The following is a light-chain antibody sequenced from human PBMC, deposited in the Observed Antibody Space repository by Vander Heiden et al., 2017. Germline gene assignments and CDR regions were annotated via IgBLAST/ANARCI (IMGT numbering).Light chain of an antibody. CDR3: QQSSSTPLT. Sequence: IQITQSPSLLSASVEDRVTITGRARQSISSYLNWYQHNPGKAPKLLIYAASSLQSGVPSRFSGSGSGTDFTLTISSLQPDDFATYYCQQSSSTPLTFGGGTKVEIK. J-gene: IGKJ4*01. CDR2: AAS. V-gene: IGKV1-39*01. CDR1: QSISSY.